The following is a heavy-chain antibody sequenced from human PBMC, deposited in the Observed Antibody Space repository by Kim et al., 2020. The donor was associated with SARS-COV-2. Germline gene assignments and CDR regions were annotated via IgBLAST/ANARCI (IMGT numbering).Heavy chain of an antibody. CDR3: ARNRPKYSSSWYYFDY. Sequence: SETLSLTCAVYGVSFSGYYWGWIRQPPGKGLEWIGEITHSGSTNSNPSLKSRVTISVDTSKNQFSLKLSSVTAADTAVYYCARNRPKYSSSWYYFDYWGQGTLVTVSS. J-gene: IGHJ4*02. V-gene: IGHV4-34*01. CDR1: GVSFSGYY. D-gene: IGHD6-13*01. CDR2: ITHSGST.